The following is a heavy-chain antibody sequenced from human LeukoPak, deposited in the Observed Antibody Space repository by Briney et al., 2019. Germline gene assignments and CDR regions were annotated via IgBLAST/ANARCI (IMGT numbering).Heavy chain of an antibody. Sequence: SETLSLTCTVSGGSISSFYWSWIRQPPGKGLEWIGYIYYSGSTNYNPSLKSRVTISVDTSKNQFSLKLSSVTAADTAVYHCARSRYDSSGYYFVFDSWGQGTLVIVSS. CDR1: GGSISSFY. J-gene: IGHJ4*02. V-gene: IGHV4-59*01. CDR2: IYYSGST. D-gene: IGHD3-22*01. CDR3: ARSRYDSSGYYFVFDS.